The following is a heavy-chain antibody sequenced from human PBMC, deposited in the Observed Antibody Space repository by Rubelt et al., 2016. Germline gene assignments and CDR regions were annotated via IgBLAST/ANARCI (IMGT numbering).Heavy chain of an antibody. V-gene: IGHV4-59*01. CDR1: GGSISSYY. CDR3: ARVIIPAGNDY. CDR2: ISYSGST. J-gene: IGHJ4*02. D-gene: IGHD2-2*01. Sequence: QVQLQESGPGLVKPSETLSLSCTVSGGSISSYYWSWVRQPPGKGLEWIGYISYSGSTNYNPSLKSRLTISVDTSKNQFSLKLSSVTAADTAVYYCARVIIPAGNDYWGQGILVTVSS.